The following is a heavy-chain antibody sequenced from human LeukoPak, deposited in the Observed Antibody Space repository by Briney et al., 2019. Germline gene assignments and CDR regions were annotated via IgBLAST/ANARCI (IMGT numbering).Heavy chain of an antibody. CDR1: GFTFSSYG. J-gene: IGHJ4*02. V-gene: IGHV3-30*03. CDR3: ARNAPPKSCGGDCYSDY. Sequence: PGRSLRLSCAASGFTFSSYGMHWVRQAPGKGLEWVAVISYDGSNKYYADSVKGRFTISRDNSKNTLYLQMNSLRAEDTAVYYCARNAPPKSCGGDCYSDYWGQGTLVTVSS. D-gene: IGHD2-21*02. CDR2: ISYDGSNK.